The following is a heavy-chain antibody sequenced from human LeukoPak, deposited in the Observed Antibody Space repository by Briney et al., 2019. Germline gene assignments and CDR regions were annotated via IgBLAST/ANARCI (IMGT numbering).Heavy chain of an antibody. Sequence: SETLSLTCTVSGGSISSSSYYWGWIRQPPGKGLEWIGSIYYSGSTYYNPSLKSRVTISVDTSKNQFSLKLSSVTAADTAVYYCARALDYGGNSDWFDPWGQGTLVTVSS. J-gene: IGHJ5*02. CDR1: GGSISSSSYY. V-gene: IGHV4-39*07. CDR2: IYYSGST. D-gene: IGHD4-23*01. CDR3: ARALDYGGNSDWFDP.